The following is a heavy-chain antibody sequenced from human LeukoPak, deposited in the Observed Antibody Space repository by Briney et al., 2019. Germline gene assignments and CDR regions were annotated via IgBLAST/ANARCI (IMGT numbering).Heavy chain of an antibody. Sequence: PSETLSLTCTVSGGSISSSSYYWGWIRQPPGKGLEWTGSIYYSGSTYYNPSLKSRVTMSVDTSKNQFSLKLSSVTAADTAVYYCASLRRVATITPLLDYWGQGTLVTVSS. CDR3: ASLRRVATITPLLDY. D-gene: IGHD5-12*01. CDR2: IYYSGST. J-gene: IGHJ4*02. CDR1: GGSISSSSYY. V-gene: IGHV4-39*07.